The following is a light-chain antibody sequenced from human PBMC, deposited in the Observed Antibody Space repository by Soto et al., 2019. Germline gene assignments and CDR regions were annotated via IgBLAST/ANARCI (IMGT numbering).Light chain of an antibody. CDR2: ETS. CDR3: QQYGTSEII. J-gene: IGKJ5*01. V-gene: IGKV3-20*01. CDR1: QSLTNSF. Sequence: EFVLTQSPGTLSLSPGERATLSCRASQSLTNSFIAWYQQRPGQAPRLLIYETSSRASGIPDRFSGSGSGTDFTLTISRLETEDFAVFYCQQYGTSEIIFGQGTRLEIK.